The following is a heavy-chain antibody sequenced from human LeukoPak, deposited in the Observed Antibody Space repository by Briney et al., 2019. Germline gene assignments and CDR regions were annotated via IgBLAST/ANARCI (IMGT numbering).Heavy chain of an antibody. V-gene: IGHV1-8*01. Sequence: ASVKVSCEASGYTFTSYDINWVRQATGQGLEWMGWMNPNSGNTGYAQKFRGRVTMTRNTSISTAYMKLSSLRSEDTAVYYCARFITMVRGVINSDYWGQGTLVTVSS. CDR1: GYTFTSYD. J-gene: IGHJ4*02. CDR3: ARFITMVRGVINSDY. CDR2: MNPNSGNT. D-gene: IGHD3-10*01.